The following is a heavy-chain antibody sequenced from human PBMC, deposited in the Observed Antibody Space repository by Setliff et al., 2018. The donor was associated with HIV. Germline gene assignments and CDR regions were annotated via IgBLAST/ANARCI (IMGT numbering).Heavy chain of an antibody. V-gene: IGHV1-3*03. J-gene: IGHJ4*02. CDR1: GYTFTSHA. D-gene: IGHD5-12*01. Sequence: ASVKVSCKASGYTFTSHAFHWVRQAPGQSLEWMGWINVGNGNTRYSREFEGRVTITRDTSASTVHLELTSLRPEDMAVYYCARGSKRWLQFDFFDYWGQGTLVTVSS. CDR3: ARGSKRWLQFDFFDY. CDR2: INVGNGNT.